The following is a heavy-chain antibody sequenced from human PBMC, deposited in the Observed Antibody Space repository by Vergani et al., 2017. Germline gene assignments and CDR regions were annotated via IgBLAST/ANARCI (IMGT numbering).Heavy chain of an antibody. V-gene: IGHV3-23*04. J-gene: IGHJ6*03. D-gene: IGHD3-22*01. CDR1: GFTFSSYA. CDR2: ISGSGGST. Sequence: EVQLVESGGDLVQPGRSLRLSCTASGFTFSSYAMSWVRQAPGKGLEWVSAISGSGGSTYYADSVKGRFTISRDNSKNTLYLQMNSLRAEDTAVYYCANPYYYDSSGYYYYMDVWGKGTTVTVSS. CDR3: ANPYYYDSSGYYYYMDV.